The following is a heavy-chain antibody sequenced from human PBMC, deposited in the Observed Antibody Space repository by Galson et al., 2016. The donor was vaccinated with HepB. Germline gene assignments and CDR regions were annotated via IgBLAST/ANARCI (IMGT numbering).Heavy chain of an antibody. V-gene: IGHV5-10-1*01. D-gene: IGHD3-22*01. CDR2: IDPSDSYT. J-gene: IGHJ4*02. CDR1: GYSFTSYW. CDR3: ARHRYYYDSSGYYYALGY. Sequence: QSGAEVKKPGESLRISCKGSGYSFTSYWISWVRQMPGKGLEWMGRIDPSDSYTNYSPSFQGHVTISADKSMSTAYLQWSSLQASDTAMYYCARHRYYYDSSGYYYALGYWGQGTLATVSS.